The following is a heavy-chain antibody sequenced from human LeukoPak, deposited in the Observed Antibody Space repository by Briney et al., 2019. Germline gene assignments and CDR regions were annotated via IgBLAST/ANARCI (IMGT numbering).Heavy chain of an antibody. CDR2: IYYSGST. CDR1: GGSISSSSYY. Sequence: PSETLSLTCTVSGGSISSSSYYWGWIRQPPGKGLEWIGSIYYSGSTYYNPSLKSRVTISVDTSKNQFSLKLSSVTAADTAVYYCARQSAYYYDSSGYGYWDQGTLVTVSS. D-gene: IGHD3-22*01. J-gene: IGHJ4*02. CDR3: ARQSAYYYDSSGYGY. V-gene: IGHV4-39*01.